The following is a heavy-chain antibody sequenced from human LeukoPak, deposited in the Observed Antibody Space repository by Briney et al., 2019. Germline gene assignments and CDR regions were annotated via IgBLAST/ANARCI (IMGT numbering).Heavy chain of an antibody. CDR2: IYSDNT. D-gene: IGHD6-6*01. J-gene: IGHJ6*03. CDR3: AKGGQLVRYYYYYMDV. V-gene: IGHV3-23*03. Sequence: PGGSLRLSCAASGFTSDDYGMSWVRQAPGKGLEWVSFIYSDNTHYSDSVKGRFTISRDNSKNTLYLQMNSLRAEDTAVYYCAKGGQLVRYYYYYMDVWGKGTTVTVSS. CDR1: GFTSDDYG.